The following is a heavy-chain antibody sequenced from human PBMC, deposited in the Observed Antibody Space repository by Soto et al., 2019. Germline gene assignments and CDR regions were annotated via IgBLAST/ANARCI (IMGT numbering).Heavy chain of an antibody. V-gene: IGHV4-31*03. J-gene: IGHJ5*02. CDR3: ARGLGFMEWLTVTWFDP. CDR1: GASVSSGKYY. D-gene: IGHD3-3*01. Sequence: QVQLQESGPGLVRPSQTLSLTCTVSGASVSSGKYYLSWIRQHPGEGLEWIGYISYRGPTFYTPSLKSRVAISVDTSKNQFSLKLTSVIAADTAVYSCARGLGFMEWLTVTWFDPWGQGTLVTVSS. CDR2: ISYRGPT.